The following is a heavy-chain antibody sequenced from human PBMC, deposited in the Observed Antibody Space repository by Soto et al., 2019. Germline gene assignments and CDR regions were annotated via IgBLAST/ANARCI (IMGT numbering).Heavy chain of an antibody. CDR1: GDSVSSNSAA. V-gene: IGHV6-1*01. CDR3: AREFPPLYSSGWYDAFDI. D-gene: IGHD6-19*01. J-gene: IGHJ3*02. CDR2: TYYSSKWYN. Sequence: PTLSRPCAISGDSVSSNSAAWNWIRQSPSRGVQWLGRTYYSSKWYNDYAVSVKSRITINPDTSKNQFSLQLNSVTPEDTAVYYCAREFPPLYSSGWYDAFDIWGQGTMVTVSS.